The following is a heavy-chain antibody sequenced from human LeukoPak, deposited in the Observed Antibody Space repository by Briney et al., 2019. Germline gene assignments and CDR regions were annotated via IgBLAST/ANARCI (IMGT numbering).Heavy chain of an antibody. D-gene: IGHD1-26*01. CDR3: AKDRREWELLIGALDY. CDR2: ISYDGSNK. J-gene: IGHJ4*02. Sequence: GGSLRLSCAASGFTFSSYAMHWVRQAPGKGLEWVAVISYDGSNKYYAASVKGRFTISRDNSKNTLYLQMNSLRAEDTAVYYCAKDRREWELLIGALDYWGQGTLVTVSS. CDR1: GFTFSSYA. V-gene: IGHV3-30-3*01.